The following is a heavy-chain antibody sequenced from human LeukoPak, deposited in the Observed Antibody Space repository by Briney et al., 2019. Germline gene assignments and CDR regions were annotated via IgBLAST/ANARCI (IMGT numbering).Heavy chain of an antibody. J-gene: IGHJ4*02. CDR1: GLPFSSYS. V-gene: IGHV3-48*01. Sequence: GGSLRLSCVAPGLPFSSYSMNWVRQAPGEGLEWVSYVTGNSGTIRYADPVRCRFTISRDNGRNSLYLQMNSLRPEDTAVYYCVSDRNWAFDYWGQGTLVSVSS. CDR3: VSDRNWAFDY. CDR2: VTGNSGTI. D-gene: IGHD1-1*01.